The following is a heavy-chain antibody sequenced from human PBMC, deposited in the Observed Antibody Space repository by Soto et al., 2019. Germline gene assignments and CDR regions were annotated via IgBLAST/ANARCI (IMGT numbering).Heavy chain of an antibody. V-gene: IGHV1-69*12. CDR3: ARYRANYYDSRGYYYSTFYY. J-gene: IGHJ4*02. D-gene: IGHD3-22*01. Sequence: QVQLVQSGAEVKKPGSSVKVSCKTSGGTFSSYAISWVRQAPGQGLEWMGGIIPMFGTANYAQKFQGRVTITADESTSTAYMELRSLRSEDTAVYYCARYRANYYDSRGYYYSTFYYWGQGTLVTVSS. CDR1: GGTFSSYA. CDR2: IIPMFGTA.